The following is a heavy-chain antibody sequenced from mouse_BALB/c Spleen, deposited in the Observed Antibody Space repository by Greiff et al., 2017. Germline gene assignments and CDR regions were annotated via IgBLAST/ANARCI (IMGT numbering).Heavy chain of an antibody. CDR2: ISSGGSYT. J-gene: IGHJ2*01. D-gene: IGHD2-14*01. Sequence: DVKLVESGGGLVKPGGSLKLSCAASGFTFSSYAMSWVRQTPEKRLEWVATISSGGSYTYYPDSVKGRFTISRDNAKNTLYLQMSSLRSEDTAMYYCARHEGTSYYFDYWGQGTTLTVSS. CDR1: GFTFSSYA. V-gene: IGHV5-9-3*01. CDR3: ARHEGTSYYFDY.